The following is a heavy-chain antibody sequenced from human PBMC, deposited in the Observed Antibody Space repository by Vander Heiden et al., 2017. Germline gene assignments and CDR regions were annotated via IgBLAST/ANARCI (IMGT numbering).Heavy chain of an antibody. Sequence: QVQLVESGGGVVQPGRSLRLSCAASGFTFSRYAMHWVRQAPGKGLEWVAVISYDGSNKYYADSVKGRFTISRDNSKNTLYLQMNSLRAEDTAVYYCARDRGYSGYDSDYWGQGTLVTVSS. CDR1: GFTFSRYA. V-gene: IGHV3-30-3*01. CDR3: ARDRGYSGYDSDY. J-gene: IGHJ4*02. CDR2: ISYDGSNK. D-gene: IGHD5-12*01.